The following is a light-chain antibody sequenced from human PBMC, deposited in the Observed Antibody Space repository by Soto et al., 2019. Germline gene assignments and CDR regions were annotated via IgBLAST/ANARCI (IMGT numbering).Light chain of an antibody. CDR3: SSYTSSSTYVE. Sequence: QSALTQPASVSGSPGQSITISCTGTSSDVGGYNYVSWYQQHPGKAPKLMLYDVSNRPSGVSNRFSGSKSGNTASLTISGLQDEAEADYYCSSYTSSSTYVEFGGGTKLTVL. CDR1: SSDVGGYNY. V-gene: IGLV2-14*01. CDR2: DVS. J-gene: IGLJ2*01.